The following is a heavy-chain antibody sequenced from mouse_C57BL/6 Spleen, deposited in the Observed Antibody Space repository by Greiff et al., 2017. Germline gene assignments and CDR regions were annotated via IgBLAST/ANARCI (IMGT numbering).Heavy chain of an antibody. Sequence: VQLQQPGAELVKPGASVKLSCKASGYTFTSYWMQWVKQRPGQGLEWIGEIDPSDSYTNYNQKFKGKATLTVDTSSSTAYMQLSSLTSEDSAVYYCARRDDWGQGTTLTVSS. CDR3: ARRDD. J-gene: IGHJ2*01. CDR2: IDPSDSYT. V-gene: IGHV1-50*01. CDR1: GYTFTSYW.